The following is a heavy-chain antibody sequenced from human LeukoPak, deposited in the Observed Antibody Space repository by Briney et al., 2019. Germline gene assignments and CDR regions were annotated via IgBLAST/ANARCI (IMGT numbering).Heavy chain of an antibody. J-gene: IGHJ4*02. V-gene: IGHV4-34*01. CDR2: INHSGST. CDR1: GVSFSGYY. Sequence: TSETLSLTCAVYGVSFSGYYWSWIRQPPGKGLEWIGEINHSGSTNYNPSLKNRVTISVDTSKNQFSLKLISVTAADTAVYYCARGRGRSFDYWGQGTLVTVSS. CDR3: ARGRGRSFDY.